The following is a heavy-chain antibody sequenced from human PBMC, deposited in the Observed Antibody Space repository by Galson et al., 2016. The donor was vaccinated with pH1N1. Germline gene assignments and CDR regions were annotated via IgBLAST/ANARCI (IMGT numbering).Heavy chain of an antibody. J-gene: IGHJ4*02. CDR2: IDPSNGGT. Sequence: SVKVSCKASGYTFTSYYIHWVRQAPGEGLEWMGVIDPSNGGTTYAQKFQARVTMTRDTSTSTVYLDLRRLKSEDTSVFYCTRDLGRRREFWGQGTLVTVSS. D-gene: IGHD1-26*01. V-gene: IGHV1-46*01. CDR1: GYTFTSYY. CDR3: TRDLGRRREF.